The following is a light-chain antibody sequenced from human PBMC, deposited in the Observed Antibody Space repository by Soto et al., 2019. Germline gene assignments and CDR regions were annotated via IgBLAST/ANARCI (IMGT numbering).Light chain of an antibody. CDR3: QQYVSSPYT. CDR1: QSVSDSY. V-gene: IGKV3-20*01. Sequence: DIVSTQSPGTLSLSPGERATLSCRASQSVSDSYLAWYQQKPGQSPRLLIFGASIRATGIPDRFSGSGSGTDFALTISRLEPEDFAVYYCQQYVSSPYTFGQGTKLEIK. J-gene: IGKJ2*01. CDR2: GAS.